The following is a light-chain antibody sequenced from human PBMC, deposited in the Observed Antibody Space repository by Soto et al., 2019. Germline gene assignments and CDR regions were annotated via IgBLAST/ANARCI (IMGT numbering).Light chain of an antibody. CDR3: QNYNSVPT. CDR2: AAS. Sequence: DIQMTQSPSSLSASVGDRATISCRASQSIRNYVACYQQRPGKVPKLLIYAASTWQSSVPSRFSGSGAGTDIPITISRLQPDDVASYYCQNYNSVPTFGGGTKVEIK. J-gene: IGKJ4*01. CDR1: QSIRNY. V-gene: IGKV1-27*01.